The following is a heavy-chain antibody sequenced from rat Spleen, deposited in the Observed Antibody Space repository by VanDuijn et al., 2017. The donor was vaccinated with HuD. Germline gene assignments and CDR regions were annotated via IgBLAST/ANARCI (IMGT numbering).Heavy chain of an antibody. D-gene: IGHD1-1*01. V-gene: IGHV5-29*01. CDR1: GFTFSNYG. Sequence: EVQLVESGGGLVQPGNSLKLSCAASGFTFSNYGMAWVRQAPTKGLEWVATIKYDGSSTYHRDSVKGRFTISRDNAKNTLYLQMDSLRSEDTATYYCSRQGYSAFAYWGQGTLVTVSS. CDR3: SRQGYSAFAY. CDR2: IKYDGSST. J-gene: IGHJ3*01.